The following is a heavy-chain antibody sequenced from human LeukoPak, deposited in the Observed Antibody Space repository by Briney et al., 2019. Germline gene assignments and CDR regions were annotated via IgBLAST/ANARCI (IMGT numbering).Heavy chain of an antibody. CDR1: GYSISSGYY. J-gene: IGHJ4*02. Sequence: SETLSLTCTVSGYSISSGYYWGWIRQPPGKGLEWSGSIYQSGSTYYNPSLKSRVTISVDPSKNQFSLKLSSVTAADTAVYYCARTGGYGGIYFDYWGQGTLVTVSS. CDR3: ARTGGYGGIYFDY. V-gene: IGHV4-38-2*02. CDR2: IYQSGST. D-gene: IGHD6-13*01.